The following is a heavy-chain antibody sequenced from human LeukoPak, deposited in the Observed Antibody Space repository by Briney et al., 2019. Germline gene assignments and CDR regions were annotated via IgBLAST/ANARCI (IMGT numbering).Heavy chain of an antibody. V-gene: IGHV4-4*02. CDR1: GDSLSSSQW. Sequence: SETLSLTCAHSGDSLSSSQWWSGVRQSPGKGREGIGEIYHSENTNYNPSLQSRGAISLDKSSNQFSLRLTSVTAADTAVYYCARGVIASGGNDFDYWGQGTLVTVSS. CDR2: IYHSENT. CDR3: ARGVIASGGNDFDY. J-gene: IGHJ4*02. D-gene: IGHD6-13*01.